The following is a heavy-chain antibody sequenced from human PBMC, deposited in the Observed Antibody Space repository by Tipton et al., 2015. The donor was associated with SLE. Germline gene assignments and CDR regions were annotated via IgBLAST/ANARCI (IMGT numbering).Heavy chain of an antibody. Sequence: SLRLSCATSGFTFRDYGMRWVRQAPGKGLEWVSGINWNGGSVGYADSVKGRFTISRDNAKNTLYLQMNSLRAEDAAVYYCIIDLAGRVGYWGQGTLVTVSS. D-gene: IGHD6-19*01. V-gene: IGHV3-20*04. CDR1: GFTFRDYG. CDR2: INWNGGSV. J-gene: IGHJ4*02. CDR3: IIDLAGRVGY.